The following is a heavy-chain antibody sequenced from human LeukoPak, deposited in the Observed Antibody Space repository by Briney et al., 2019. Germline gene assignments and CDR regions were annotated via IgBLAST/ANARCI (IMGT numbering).Heavy chain of an antibody. J-gene: IGHJ5*02. Sequence: SETLSLTCAVSGGSIISSNWWRWVRQPPGKGLEWIGEIYHSGSTNYNPSLKSRVTISVDKSKNQFSLKLSSVTAADTAVYYCARDRLEDCSSTSCYHNWFDPWGQGTLVTVSS. V-gene: IGHV4-4*02. CDR3: ARDRLEDCSSTSCYHNWFDP. CDR1: GGSIISSNW. D-gene: IGHD2-2*01. CDR2: IYHSGST.